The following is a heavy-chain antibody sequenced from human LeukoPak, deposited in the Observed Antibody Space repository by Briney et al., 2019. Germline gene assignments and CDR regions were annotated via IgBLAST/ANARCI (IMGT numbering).Heavy chain of an antibody. CDR1: GYSISSGYY. J-gene: IGHJ1*01. D-gene: IGHD6-13*01. CDR2: IYHSGST. Sequence: SETLSLTCTVSGYSISSGYYWGWIRQPPGKGLEWIGSIYHSGSTYYNPSLKSRVTISVDTSKNQFSLKLSSVTAADTAVYYCARDWPGIAAAGTEYFQHRGQGTLVTVSS. CDR3: ARDWPGIAAAGTEYFQH. V-gene: IGHV4-38-2*02.